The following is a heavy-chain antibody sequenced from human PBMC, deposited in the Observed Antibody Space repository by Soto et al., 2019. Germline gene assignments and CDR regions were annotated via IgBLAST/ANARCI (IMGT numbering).Heavy chain of an antibody. J-gene: IGHJ6*02. V-gene: IGHV3-33*01. Sequence: QVQLVESGGGVVQPGRSLRLSCAASGFTFSSYSMHWVRQAPGKGLEWVAVIWYDASNKYYADSVKGRFTISRDNSKNTLYLQMNRLRAEDSAVYYCARDGGYYYGMDVWGQGTTVTVSS. CDR1: GFTFSSYS. CDR3: ARDGGYYYGMDV. D-gene: IGHD3-16*01. CDR2: IWYDASNK.